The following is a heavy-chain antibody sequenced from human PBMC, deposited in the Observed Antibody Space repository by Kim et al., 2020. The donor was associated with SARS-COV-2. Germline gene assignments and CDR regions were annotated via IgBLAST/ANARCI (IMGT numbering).Heavy chain of an antibody. CDR2: DVRP. D-gene: IGHD1-1*01. J-gene: IGHJ4*02. V-gene: IGHV3-23*01. CDR3: ARGWNGDY. Sequence: DVRPYYAPSVRGRFSISREDSQNTVFLQNNSLRAEDTALYYCARGWNGDYWGQGALVTVSS.